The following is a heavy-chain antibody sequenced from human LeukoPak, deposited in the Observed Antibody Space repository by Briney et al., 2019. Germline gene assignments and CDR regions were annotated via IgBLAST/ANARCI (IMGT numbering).Heavy chain of an antibody. J-gene: IGHJ4*02. CDR1: GFTFSSYW. CDR2: IKQDGSEK. Sequence: GGSLRLSCAASGFTFSSYWMSWVRQAPGKGLEWVANIKQDGSEKYYVDSVKGRFTISRDNAKNSLYLQMNSLRAEDTAVYYCAGSNSGWYGSIDYWGQGTLVTVSS. D-gene: IGHD6-19*01. CDR3: AGSNSGWYGSIDY. V-gene: IGHV3-7*01.